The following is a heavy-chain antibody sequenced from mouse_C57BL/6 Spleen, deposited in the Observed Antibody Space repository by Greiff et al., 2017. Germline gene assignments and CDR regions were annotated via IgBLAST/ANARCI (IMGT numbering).Heavy chain of an antibody. V-gene: IGHV8-8*01. CDR2: IWWDDDK. CDR1: GFSLSTFGMG. D-gene: IGHD2-5*01. J-gene: IGHJ2*01. Sequence: QVQLKESGPGILQPSQTLSLTCSFSGFSLSTFGMGVGWIRQPSGKGLEWLAHIWWDDDKYYNPALKSRLTISKDTSKNQVFLKIANVDTADTATYYCARIRAYYSNPDYFDYWGQGTTLTVSS. CDR3: ARIRAYYSNPDYFDY.